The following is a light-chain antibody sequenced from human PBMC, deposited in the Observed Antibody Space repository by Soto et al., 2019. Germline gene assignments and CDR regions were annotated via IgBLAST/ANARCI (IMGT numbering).Light chain of an antibody. CDR1: QSVSRY. CDR3: QQRSNWPPT. J-gene: IGKJ5*01. CDR2: DAS. V-gene: IGKV3-11*01. Sequence: EIVLPQPSGTLSLSPGERATLYCRASQSVSRYLVWYQQKPGQAPRLLIYDASNRATGIPARFSVSGSGTDFTLTISRLEHEDVAVYYCQQRSNWPPTFGQGTRLEIK.